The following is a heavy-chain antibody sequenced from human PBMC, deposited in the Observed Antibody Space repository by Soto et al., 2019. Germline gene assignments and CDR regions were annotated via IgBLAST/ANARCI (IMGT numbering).Heavy chain of an antibody. CDR3: AKVPLDFWSGYNY. Sequence: PGGSLRLSCAASGFTFGSYAMSWVRQAPGKGLEWVSAISGSGGSTYYADSVKGRFTISRDNSKNTLYLQMNSLRAEDTAVYYCAKVPLDFWSGYNYWGQGTLVTVSS. V-gene: IGHV3-23*01. CDR2: ISGSGGST. J-gene: IGHJ4*02. CDR1: GFTFGSYA. D-gene: IGHD3-3*01.